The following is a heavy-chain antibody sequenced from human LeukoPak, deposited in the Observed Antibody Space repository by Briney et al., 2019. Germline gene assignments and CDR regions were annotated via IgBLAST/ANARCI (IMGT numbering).Heavy chain of an antibody. CDR3: ARVGSLVRRIDY. Sequence: ASVKVSCKASGYTFTGYYMHWVRQAPGQGLEWMGWINPNSGGTIYAQKFQGRVTMTLDTSINTAYMDLYSLRSDDTAVYYCARVGSLVRRIDYWGQGTLVTVSS. CDR1: GYTFTGYY. CDR2: INPNSGGT. D-gene: IGHD6-13*01. V-gene: IGHV1-2*02. J-gene: IGHJ4*02.